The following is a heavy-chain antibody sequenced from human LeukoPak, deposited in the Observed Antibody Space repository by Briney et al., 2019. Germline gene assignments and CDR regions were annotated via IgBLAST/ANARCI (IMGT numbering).Heavy chain of an antibody. CDR1: EFIISSYG. CDR2: ISASGGGT. CDR3: AKEVTPGALLYGPFDY. J-gene: IGHJ4*02. V-gene: IGHV3-23*01. Sequence: GGSLRLSCAASEFIISSYGMSWVRQAPGKGLEWVSAISASGGGTYYADSVKGRFTISRDNSRNTLYLEMNSLRAEDTAIYYCAKEVTPGALLYGPFDYWGQGTLVTVSS. D-gene: IGHD4-23*01.